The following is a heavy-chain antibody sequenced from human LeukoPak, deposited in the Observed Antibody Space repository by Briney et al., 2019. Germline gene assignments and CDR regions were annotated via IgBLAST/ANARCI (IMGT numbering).Heavy chain of an antibody. CDR3: ATLYGGSTDY. CDR1: GFTFSGYS. CDR2: ISSASSYI. V-gene: IGHV3-21*01. Sequence: GGSLRLSCVASGFTFSGYSMNWVRQAPGKGLEWVSSISSASSYISYVDSTKGRFTISRDNAKNSLYLEMNSLRVEDTAVYYCATLYGGSTDYWGQGTLVTVSS. J-gene: IGHJ4*02. D-gene: IGHD5-12*01.